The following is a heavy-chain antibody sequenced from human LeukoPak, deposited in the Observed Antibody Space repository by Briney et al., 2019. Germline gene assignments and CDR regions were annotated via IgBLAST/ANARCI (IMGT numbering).Heavy chain of an antibody. CDR2: IYYSGST. CDR1: GGSISSYY. D-gene: IGHD3-22*01. Sequence: SETLSLTCTVSGGSISSYYWSWIRQHPGKGLEWIGYIYYSGSTYYNPSLKSRVTISVDTSKNQFSLKLSSVTAADTAVYYCANTYYYDSSGYAAFDIWGQGTMVTVSS. J-gene: IGHJ3*02. CDR3: ANTYYYDSSGYAAFDI. V-gene: IGHV4-59*06.